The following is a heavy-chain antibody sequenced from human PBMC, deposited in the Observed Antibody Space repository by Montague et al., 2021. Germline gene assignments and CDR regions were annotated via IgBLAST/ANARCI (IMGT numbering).Heavy chain of an antibody. D-gene: IGHD3-22*01. Sequence: SETLSLTCAVSGASINSHYWNWIRQPPGKGLECTGYIHYSGTTNYNPSLKSRVTLSVDTSKNQISLKLSHVTAADTAVYYCARFHYSDINFDLWGRGTLVTVSS. CDR3: ARFHYSDINFDL. V-gene: IGHV4-59*11. J-gene: IGHJ2*01. CDR1: GASINSHY. CDR2: IHYSGTT.